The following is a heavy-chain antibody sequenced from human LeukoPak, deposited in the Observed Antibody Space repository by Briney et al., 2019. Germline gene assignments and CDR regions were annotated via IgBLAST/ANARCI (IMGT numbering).Heavy chain of an antibody. CDR3: ARDNRLARFGELGLGY. Sequence: ASVKVSCKASGYTFTSYYMHWVRQAPGQGLEWMGIINPSGGSTSYAQKFQGRVTMTRDTSTSTVYMELSSLRSEDTAVYYCARDNRLARFGELGLGYWGQGTLVTVSS. CDR2: INPSGGST. V-gene: IGHV1-46*01. D-gene: IGHD3-10*01. J-gene: IGHJ4*02. CDR1: GYTFTSYY.